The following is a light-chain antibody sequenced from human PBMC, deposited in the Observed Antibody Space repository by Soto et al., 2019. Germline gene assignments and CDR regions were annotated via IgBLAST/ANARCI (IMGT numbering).Light chain of an antibody. J-gene: IGKJ1*01. CDR3: QQYGSSPRSWT. V-gene: IGKV3-20*01. CDR2: GAS. Sequence: EIVLTQSPGTQSLSPGEGATLSCRASQSTSGSYLAWYRQKPGQAPRLLIYGASSRATGIPDRFSGSGFGTDFTLTISRLEPEDFAVYYCQQYGSSPRSWTFGQGTKVEI. CDR1: QSTSGSY.